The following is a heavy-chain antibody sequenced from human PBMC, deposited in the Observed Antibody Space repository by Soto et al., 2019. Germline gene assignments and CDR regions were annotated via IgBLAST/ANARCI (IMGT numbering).Heavy chain of an antibody. J-gene: IGHJ4*02. D-gene: IGHD2-15*01. CDR3: AKDMDIVAVVAATRVDY. Sequence: EVQLLESGGGLVQPGGSLRLSCAASGFTFSSYAMSWVRQAPGKGLEWVSAISGSGGSTYYADSVKGRFTISRDNSKNTLYLQMNSLRAEDTAVYYCAKDMDIVAVVAATRVDYWGQGTLVTVSS. CDR1: GFTFSSYA. CDR2: ISGSGGST. V-gene: IGHV3-23*01.